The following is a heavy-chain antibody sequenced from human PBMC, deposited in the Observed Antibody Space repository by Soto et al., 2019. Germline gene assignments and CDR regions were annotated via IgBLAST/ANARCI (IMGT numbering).Heavy chain of an antibody. CDR3: ARGPPVRGGIAAAGPLGY. CDR1: GGTFSSYT. CDR2: IIPILGIA. J-gene: IGHJ4*02. Sequence: QVQLVQSGAEVKKPGSSVKVSCKASGGTFSSYTISWVRQAPGQGLEWMGRIIPILGIANYAQKFQGRVTITAEKSTSTAYMELSSLRSEDTAVYYCARGPPVRGGIAAAGPLGYWGQGTLVTVSS. V-gene: IGHV1-69*02. D-gene: IGHD6-13*01.